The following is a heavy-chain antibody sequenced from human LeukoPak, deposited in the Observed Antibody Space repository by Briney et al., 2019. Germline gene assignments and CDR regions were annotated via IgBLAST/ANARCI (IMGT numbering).Heavy chain of an antibody. CDR3: ARSGSYYAYYFDY. Sequence: GGSLRLSCAASGFTFSDYAMSWVRQAPGKGLEWVSAISASGGSTYYADSVKGRFTISRDNSKNTLYLQMNSLRAEDTAVYYCARSGSYYAYYFDYWGQGTLVTVSS. V-gene: IGHV3-23*01. D-gene: IGHD1-26*01. CDR2: ISASGGST. J-gene: IGHJ4*02. CDR1: GFTFSDYA.